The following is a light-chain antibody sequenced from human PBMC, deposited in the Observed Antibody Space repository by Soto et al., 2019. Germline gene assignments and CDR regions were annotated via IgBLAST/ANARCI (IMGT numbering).Light chain of an antibody. CDR1: HSVSSSY. J-gene: IGKJ5*01. Sequence: EIVLTQSPGSLSLSPGERATLFCSASHSVSSSYLGGYQQTHGQDPSILIYGASSRATGIPDRFSGSGSGTDFTLTISRLEHEYFAIYYCQHYGSLITFGQGTRLETK. CDR3: QHYGSLIT. V-gene: IGKV3-20*01. CDR2: GAS.